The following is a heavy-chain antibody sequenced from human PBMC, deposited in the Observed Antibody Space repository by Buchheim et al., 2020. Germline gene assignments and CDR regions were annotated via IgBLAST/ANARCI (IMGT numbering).Heavy chain of an antibody. CDR3: ARGGGWLRS. V-gene: IGHV3-30*03. CDR1: GFTFSSYG. D-gene: IGHD5-24*01. Sequence: QVQLVESGGGVVQPGRSLRLSCAASGFTFSSYGMHWVRQAPGKGLEWVAVISYDGSNTYYADSVKGRFTIPRDNSKNTLYLQMNSLRAEDTAVYYWARGGGWLRSWGQGTL. CDR2: ISYDGSNT. J-gene: IGHJ4*02.